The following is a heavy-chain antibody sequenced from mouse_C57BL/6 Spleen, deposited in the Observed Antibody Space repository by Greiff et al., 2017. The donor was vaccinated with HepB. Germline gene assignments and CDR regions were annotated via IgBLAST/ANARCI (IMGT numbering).Heavy chain of an antibody. D-gene: IGHD2-5*01. CDR3: VRGSYYSNSYAMDY. V-gene: IGHV10-3*01. CDR2: IRSKSSNYAT. J-gene: IGHJ4*01. CDR1: GFTFNTYA. Sequence: EVQVVESGGGLVQPKGSLKLSCAASGFTFNTYAMHWVRQAPGKGLEWVARIRSKSSNYATYYADSVKDRFTISRDDSQSMLHLQMNNLKTEDTAMYYCVRGSYYSNSYAMDYWGQGTSVTVSS.